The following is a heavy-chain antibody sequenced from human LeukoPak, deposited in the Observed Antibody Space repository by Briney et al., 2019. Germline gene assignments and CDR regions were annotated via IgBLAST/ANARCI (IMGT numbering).Heavy chain of an antibody. Sequence: SETLSLTCTVSGGSISNYYWSWIRRPAGKGLEWIGRISTSGSTNYNPSLKSRVTISVDKSRNQFSLKLSSVTAADTAVYYCARVALSGLYYFDNWGQGTLVTVSS. J-gene: IGHJ4*02. CDR2: ISTSGST. D-gene: IGHD5/OR15-5a*01. CDR1: GGSISNYY. V-gene: IGHV4-4*07. CDR3: ARVALSGLYYFDN.